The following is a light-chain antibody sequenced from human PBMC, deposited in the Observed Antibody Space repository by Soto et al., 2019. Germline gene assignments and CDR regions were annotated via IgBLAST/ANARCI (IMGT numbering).Light chain of an antibody. CDR3: QSYDSSRGEV. CDR1: SSNIGAGYD. J-gene: IGLJ1*01. Sequence: QPVLTQPPSVSGAPGQRVTISCTGSSSNIGAGYDVHWYQQLPGTAPKLLIYGNSNRPSGVPDRFSGSKSGTSASLAITGLQAEDEADYYCQSYDSSRGEVFGTGTKVTVL. V-gene: IGLV1-40*01. CDR2: GNS.